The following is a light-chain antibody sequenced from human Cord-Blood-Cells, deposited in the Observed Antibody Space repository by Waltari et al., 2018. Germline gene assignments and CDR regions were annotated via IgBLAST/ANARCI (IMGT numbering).Light chain of an antibody. J-gene: IGKJ1*01. CDR3: QQSYSTPGT. CDR2: AAS. V-gene: IGKV1-39*01. CDR1: QSISSY. Sequence: DIQMTKSPSYLSASVGDRVTITCRASQSISSYLNWYQQKPGKAPKLLIYAASSLQSGVPSRFSGSGSGTDFTLTISSLQPEDFVTYYCQQSYSTPGTFGQGTKVEIK.